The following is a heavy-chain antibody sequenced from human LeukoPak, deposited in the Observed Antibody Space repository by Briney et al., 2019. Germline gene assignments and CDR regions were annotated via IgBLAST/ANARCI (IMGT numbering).Heavy chain of an antibody. CDR3: ARVDGCSSTSCYMGFDY. CDR2: IYYSGST. J-gene: IGHJ4*02. D-gene: IGHD2-2*02. CDR1: GGSIGSGGYY. V-gene: IGHV4-31*03. Sequence: PSETLSLTCTVSGGSIGSGGYYWSWIRQHPGKGLEWIGYIYYSGSTYYNPSLKSRVTISVDTSKNQFSLKLSSVTAADTAVYYCARVDGCSSTSCYMGFDYWGQGTLVTVSS.